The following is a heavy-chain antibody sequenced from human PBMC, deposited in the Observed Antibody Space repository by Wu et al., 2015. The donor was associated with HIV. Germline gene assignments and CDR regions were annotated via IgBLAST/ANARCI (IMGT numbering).Heavy chain of an antibody. J-gene: IGHJ5*02. CDR2: INPKSGGT. CDR1: GYTFTDYY. V-gene: IGHV1-2*02. D-gene: IGHD3-10*01. CDR3: ASPFGSGP. Sequence: QVQLVQSGAEVKNPGASAKVSCKASGYTFTDYYMHWVRQAPGQGLEWMGWINPKSGGTNYAQKFQGRVTMTRDTSISTAYMELSRLRSDDTAVYYCASPFGSGPWGQGTLVTVSS.